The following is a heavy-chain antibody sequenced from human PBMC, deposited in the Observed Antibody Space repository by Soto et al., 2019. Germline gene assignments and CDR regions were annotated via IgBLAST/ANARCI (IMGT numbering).Heavy chain of an antibody. Sequence: GGSLRLSCAASGFTFSSYSINWVRQAPGRGLEWVAAISVTSDYIYYADSVKGRFTISRDNAKTSLYIQMNSLGAEDTAVYYCARDHRYCSGSSCRPYYYYYGMDVWGQGTTVTVSS. D-gene: IGHD2-15*01. V-gene: IGHV3-21*01. CDR3: ARDHRYCSGSSCRPYYYYYGMDV. CDR1: GFTFSSYS. J-gene: IGHJ6*02. CDR2: ISVTSDYI.